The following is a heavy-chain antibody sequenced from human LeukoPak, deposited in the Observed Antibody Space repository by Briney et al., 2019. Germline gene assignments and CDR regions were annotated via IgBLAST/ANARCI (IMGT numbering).Heavy chain of an antibody. CDR3: ARENTAVPGGDC. D-gene: IGHD5-18*01. CDR1: GFIFSSSW. CDR2: IKQDGSEK. J-gene: IGHJ4*02. V-gene: IGHV3-7*01. Sequence: GGSLGLSCAASGFIFSSSWMSWVRQAPGKGLEWVAYIKQDGSEKYYVDSVKGRFTISRDNAKNSVYLQMNGLRAEDTAVYYCARENTAVPGGDCWGQGTLVTVSS.